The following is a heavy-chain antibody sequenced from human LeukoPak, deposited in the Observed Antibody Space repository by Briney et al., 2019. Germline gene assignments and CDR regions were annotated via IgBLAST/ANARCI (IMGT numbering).Heavy chain of an antibody. J-gene: IGHJ6*02. CDR1: GGSISSYY. Sequence: PSETLSLTCTVSGGSISSYYWSWIRQPPGKGLEWIGYIYYSGSTNYNPSLKSRVTISVDTSKNQFSLKLSSVTAADTAVYYCARDILVVVPGGYYYYGMDVWGQGTTVTVSS. D-gene: IGHD2-2*01. V-gene: IGHV4-59*01. CDR2: IYYSGST. CDR3: ARDILVVVPGGYYYYGMDV.